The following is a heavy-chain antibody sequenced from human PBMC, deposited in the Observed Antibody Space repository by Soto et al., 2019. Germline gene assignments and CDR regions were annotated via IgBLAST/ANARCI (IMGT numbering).Heavy chain of an antibody. CDR3: AREQGIRLWLGDYYYYGMDV. Sequence: QVQLVQSGAEVKKPGSSVKVSCKASGGTFSSYAISWVRQAPGQGLEWMGGIIPIFGTANYAQKFQGRVTITADESTSTAYMEQSSLRSEDTAVYYCAREQGIRLWLGDYYYYGMDVWGQGTTVTVS. V-gene: IGHV1-69*01. J-gene: IGHJ6*02. CDR1: GGTFSSYA. D-gene: IGHD5-18*01. CDR2: IIPIFGTA.